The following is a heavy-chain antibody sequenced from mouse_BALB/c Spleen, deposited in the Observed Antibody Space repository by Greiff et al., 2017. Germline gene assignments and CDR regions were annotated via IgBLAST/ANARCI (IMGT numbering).Heavy chain of an antibody. CDR2: IRNKANGYTT. J-gene: IGHJ4*01. CDR1: GFTFTDYY. D-gene: IGHD1-1*01. Sequence: EVQGVESGGGLVQPGGSLRLSCATSGFTFTDYYMSWVRQPPGKALEWLGFIRNKANGYTTEYSASVKGRFTISRDNSQSILYLQMNTLRAEVSATYYCARDMNYGSSYAMDYWGQGTSVTVSS. V-gene: IGHV7-3*02. CDR3: ARDMNYGSSYAMDY.